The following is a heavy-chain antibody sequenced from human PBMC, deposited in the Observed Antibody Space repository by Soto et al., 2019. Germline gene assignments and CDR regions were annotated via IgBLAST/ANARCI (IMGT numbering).Heavy chain of an antibody. D-gene: IGHD5-18*01. CDR2: LYSSGTT. V-gene: IGHV3-53*01. CDR3: ARDWSKFSYNYPYYYAMDT. Sequence: PGGSLRLSCTVSGFSVTNSYINWVRQAPGRGLEWVSILYSSGTTYYADSVRGRFTVSRDDSKNTLFLHMNSLRADDTAVYYCARDWSKFSYNYPYYYAMDTWGQGTTVTAP. CDR1: GFSVTNSY. J-gene: IGHJ6*02.